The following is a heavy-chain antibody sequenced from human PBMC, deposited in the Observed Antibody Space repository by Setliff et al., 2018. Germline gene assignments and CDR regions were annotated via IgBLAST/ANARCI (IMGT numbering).Heavy chain of an antibody. CDR2: ISYSGST. CDR1: GGSISSNNFY. Sequence: SETLSLTCTVSGGSISSNNFYWGWIRQPPGKGLEWIGTISYSGSTYYNPSLKSRVTISVDTSKSQFSLKLSSVTAADTALYYCARDSVNLRKWDFWSQGTLVTVSS. V-gene: IGHV4-39*07. J-gene: IGHJ4*02. D-gene: IGHD1-26*01. CDR3: ARDSVNLRKWDF.